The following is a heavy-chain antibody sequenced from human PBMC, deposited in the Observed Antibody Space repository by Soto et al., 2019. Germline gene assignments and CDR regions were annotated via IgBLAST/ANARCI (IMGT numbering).Heavy chain of an antibody. Sequence: SQTLSLTCAISGDSVSSNSAACNWIRQSPSRGLEWLGRTYYRSKWYNDYAESVKSRITINPDTSKNQFTLQLSSVTPEDTAVYYCARGLKFAFWGQGTLVTVSS. CDR3: ARGLKFAF. CDR2: TYYRSKWYN. CDR1: GDSVSSNSAA. J-gene: IGHJ4*02. V-gene: IGHV6-1*01. D-gene: IGHD2-21*01.